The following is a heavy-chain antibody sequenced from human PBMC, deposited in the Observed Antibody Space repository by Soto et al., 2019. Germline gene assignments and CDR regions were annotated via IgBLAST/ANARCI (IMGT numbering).Heavy chain of an antibody. CDR2: ISGSGGST. CDR1: GFTFSSYA. V-gene: IGHV3-23*01. J-gene: IGHJ4*02. CDR3: AKDPYYYDSSGYRLFDY. Sequence: GGSLRLSCAASGFTFSSYAMSWVRQAPGKGLEWVSAISGSGGSTYYADSVKGRFAISRDNSKNTLYLQMNSLRAEDTAVYYCAKDPYYYDSSGYRLFDYWGQGTLVTVS. D-gene: IGHD3-22*01.